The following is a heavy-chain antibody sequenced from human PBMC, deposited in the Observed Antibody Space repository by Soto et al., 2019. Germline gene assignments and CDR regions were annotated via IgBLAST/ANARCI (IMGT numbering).Heavy chain of an antibody. Sequence: SETLSLTCTVSGGSISSYYWSWIRQPPGKGLEWIGYIYYSGSTNYNPPLKSRVTISVDTSKNQFSLKLSSVTAADTAVYYCARDYYDSSGYYLYGMDVWGQGTTVTVSS. D-gene: IGHD3-22*01. CDR1: GGSISSYY. V-gene: IGHV4-59*01. J-gene: IGHJ6*02. CDR3: ARDYYDSSGYYLYGMDV. CDR2: IYYSGST.